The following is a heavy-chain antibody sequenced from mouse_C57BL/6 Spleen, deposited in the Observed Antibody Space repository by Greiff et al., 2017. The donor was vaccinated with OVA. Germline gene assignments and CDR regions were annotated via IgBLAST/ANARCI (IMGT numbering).Heavy chain of an antibody. Sequence: EVQRVESGGDLVKPGGSLKLSCAASGFTFSSYGMSWVRQTPDKRLEWVATISSGGSYTYYPDSVKGRFTISRDNAKNTLYLQMSSLKSEDTAMYYCATPDSSGHFAYWGQGTLVTVSA. CDR3: ATPDSSGHFAY. J-gene: IGHJ3*01. CDR1: GFTFSSYG. D-gene: IGHD3-2*02. V-gene: IGHV5-6*01. CDR2: ISSGGSYT.